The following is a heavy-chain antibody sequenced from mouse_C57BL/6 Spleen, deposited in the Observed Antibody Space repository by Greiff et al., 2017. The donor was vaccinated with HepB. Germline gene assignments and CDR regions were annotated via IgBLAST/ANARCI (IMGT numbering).Heavy chain of an antibody. Sequence: VQLQQSGPELVKPGASVKISCKASGYTFTDYYMNWVKQSHGKSLEWIGDINPNNGGTSYNQKFKGKATLTVDKSSSTAYMELRSLTSEDSAVYYCARNWEEASDYWGQGTTLTVSS. CDR2: INPNNGGT. CDR1: GYTFTDYY. J-gene: IGHJ2*01. D-gene: IGHD4-1*01. V-gene: IGHV1-26*01. CDR3: ARNWEEASDY.